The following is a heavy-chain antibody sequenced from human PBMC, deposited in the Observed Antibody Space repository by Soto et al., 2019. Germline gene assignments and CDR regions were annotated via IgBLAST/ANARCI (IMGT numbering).Heavy chain of an antibody. CDR2: LSSSDGST. Sequence: EVHLLESGGGLVQPGGSLRVSCAASGFTFSNYAMNWVRQAPGKGLEWVSTLSSSDGSTYYADSVKGRFTISRDNSRNTVYLQMDGLGAEDTAVYYCAKSGWASTTHIWFDPWGQGIQVTVSS. CDR3: AKSGWASTTHIWFDP. V-gene: IGHV3-23*01. D-gene: IGHD1-1*01. CDR1: GFTFSNYA. J-gene: IGHJ5*02.